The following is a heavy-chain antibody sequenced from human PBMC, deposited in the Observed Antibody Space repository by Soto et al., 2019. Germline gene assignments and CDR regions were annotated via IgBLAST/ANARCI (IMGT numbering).Heavy chain of an antibody. CDR2: IIPIFGTA. CDR1: GGTFSSYA. J-gene: IGHJ6*02. V-gene: IGHV1-69*01. D-gene: IGHD1-26*01. CDR3: ARSTVGAVNYYYYYGMDV. Sequence: QVQLVQSGAEVKKPGSSVKVSCKASGGTFSSYAISWVRQAPGQGLEWMGGIIPIFGTATYAQKFQGRVTITADESTSTAYMELSSLRSEDTAVYYCARSTVGAVNYYYYYGMDVWGQGTTVTVSS.